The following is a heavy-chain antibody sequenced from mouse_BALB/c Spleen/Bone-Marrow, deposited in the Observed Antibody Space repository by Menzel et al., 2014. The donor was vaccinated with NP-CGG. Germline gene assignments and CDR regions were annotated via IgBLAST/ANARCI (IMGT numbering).Heavy chain of an antibody. J-gene: IGHJ3*01. Sequence: VQLVESGAELVRPGASVKLSCKASGYTFTSYWINWVKQRPGQGLQWIGNIYPSDSYTNYNQKFKDKATLTVDKSSSTAYMQLSSPTSEDSAVYYCTRGDYYGSSSFAYWGQGTLVTVST. V-gene: IGHV1-69*02. CDR2: IYPSDSYT. CDR3: TRGDYYGSSSFAY. CDR1: GYTFTSYW. D-gene: IGHD1-1*01.